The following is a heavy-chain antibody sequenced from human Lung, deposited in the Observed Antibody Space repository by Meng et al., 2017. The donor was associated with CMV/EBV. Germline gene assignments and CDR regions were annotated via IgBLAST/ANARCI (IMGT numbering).Heavy chain of an antibody. Sequence: SETLSLXCSVSGDSITTHNYYWGWIRQPPGKGLEWIGRISYTGNTHSNPSLASRVTMSVDTSKNQFSLRLTTVTVADTAVYYCARQVAPNWADMTENFDSXGQGXLVTVSS. CDR1: GDSITTHNYY. D-gene: IGHD7-27*01. CDR3: ARQVAPNWADMTENFDS. CDR2: ISYTGNT. V-gene: IGHV4-39*01. J-gene: IGHJ4*02.